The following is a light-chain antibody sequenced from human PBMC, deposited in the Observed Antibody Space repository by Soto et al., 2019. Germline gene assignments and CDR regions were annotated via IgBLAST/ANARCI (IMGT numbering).Light chain of an antibody. CDR2: GNS. J-gene: IGLJ1*01. CDR1: SSNIGAGYD. Sequence: QSVLTQPPSVSGAPGQRVTISCTGSSSNIGAGYDVHWYQQLPGTAPKLLIYGNSNRPSGVPDRFSGSKSGTSASLAITGLQAEDEADYYCQSYGSSLSGPYVFGTGTKVNVL. CDR3: QSYGSSLSGPYV. V-gene: IGLV1-40*01.